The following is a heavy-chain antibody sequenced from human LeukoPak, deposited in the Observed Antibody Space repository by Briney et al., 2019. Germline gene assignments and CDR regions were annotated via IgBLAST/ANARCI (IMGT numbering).Heavy chain of an antibody. CDR1: GDSVSSNTAA. D-gene: IGHD3-16*01. CDR3: ARDIWHFDY. J-gene: IGHJ4*02. CDR2: TYYRSKWLH. Sequence: SQTPSLTCAISGDSVSSNTAAWNWIRQSPSRGLEWLGRTYYRSKWLHDYALSVRSRITINPDTSKNQFSLQLNSVTPEDTAVYYCARDIWHFDYWGQGTLVTVSS. V-gene: IGHV6-1*01.